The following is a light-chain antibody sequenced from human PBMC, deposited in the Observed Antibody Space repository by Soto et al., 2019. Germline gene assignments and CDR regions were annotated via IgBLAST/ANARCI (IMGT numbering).Light chain of an antibody. V-gene: IGKV1-17*03. CDR3: LQHNSYPLT. CDR1: HNINYY. J-gene: IGKJ4*01. CDR2: SAS. Sequence: DIQMTQSPSAMSASVGDRVTISCRASHNINYYLAWFRQKPGKVPKRLIYSASSLQNGVPSRFSGSGSGTEFTLTITGLQPEDTAIYYCLQHNSYPLTFGGGTKVEIK.